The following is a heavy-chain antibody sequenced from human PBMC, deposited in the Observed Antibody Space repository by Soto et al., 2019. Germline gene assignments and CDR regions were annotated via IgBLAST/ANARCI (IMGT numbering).Heavy chain of an antibody. CDR1: GGSVSNYY. J-gene: IGHJ6*02. D-gene: IGHD3-10*01. CDR3: ARELASPMVNDYYYYYGMDV. CDR2: IYYSGCT. Sequence: LSLTCTVSGGSVSNYYWSWIRQPPGKGLEWIGYIYYSGCTNYNPSLKSRVTISVDTSKNQFSLKLRSVTAADTAVYYCARELASPMVNDYYYYYGMDVWGQGTTVTVSS. V-gene: IGHV4-59*02.